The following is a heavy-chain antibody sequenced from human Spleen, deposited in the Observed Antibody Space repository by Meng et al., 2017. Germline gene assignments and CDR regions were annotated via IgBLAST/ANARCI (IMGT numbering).Heavy chain of an antibody. J-gene: IGHJ4*02. D-gene: IGHD6-19*01. Sequence: GSLRLSCTVSGYSISSGYYWGWIRQPPGKGLEWIGSIYDSGSTNYNPSLKSRVTISVDTSKNQSSLKLSSVTAADTAVYYCARVAVAGTDFDYWGQGTLVTVSS. CDR3: ARVAVAGTDFDY. CDR1: GYSISSGYY. CDR2: IYDSGST. V-gene: IGHV4-38-2*02.